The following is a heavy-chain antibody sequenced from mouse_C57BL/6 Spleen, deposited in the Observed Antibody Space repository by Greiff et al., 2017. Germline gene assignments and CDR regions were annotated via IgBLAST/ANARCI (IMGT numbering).Heavy chain of an antibody. V-gene: IGHV1-62-2*01. CDR1: GYTFTEYT. CDR2: FYPGSGSI. CDR3: ASDDSPAWFAY. J-gene: IGHJ3*01. Sequence: VQLQQSGAELVKPGASVKLSCKASGYTFTEYTIPWVQQRSGQGLEWIGWFYPGSGSIMYTETFPDKATLPADNSYSPVYMELSRLTSEDSAVSFCASDDSPAWFAYWGQGTLVTVSA.